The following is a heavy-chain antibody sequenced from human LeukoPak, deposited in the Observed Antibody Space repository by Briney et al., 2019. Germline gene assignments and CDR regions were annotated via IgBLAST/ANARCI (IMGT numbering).Heavy chain of an antibody. J-gene: IGHJ4*02. CDR2: ISSSSSYI. CDR1: GFTFSSYS. D-gene: IGHD3-3*01. Sequence: GGSLRLSCAASGFTFSSYSMNWVRQAPGKGLEWVSSISSSSSYIYYADSVKGRFTISRDNAKNSLYLQMNSLRAEDTAVYCCAREDRPNDFWSGYPDYWGQGTLVTVSS. CDR3: AREDRPNDFWSGYPDY. V-gene: IGHV3-21*01.